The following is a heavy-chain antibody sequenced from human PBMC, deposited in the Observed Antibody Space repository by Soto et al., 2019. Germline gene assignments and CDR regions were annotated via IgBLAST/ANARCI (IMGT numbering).Heavy chain of an antibody. J-gene: IGHJ5*02. CDR2: IYYTGNT. CDR1: GDSIRSGGYY. CDR3: ARGITSQSSWFDP. Sequence: QVQLQESGPGLVKPSQTLSLTCTVSGDSIRSGGYYWSWIRQHPGKGLEWIGYIYYTGNTYYNPSHKSRLTISLDTSKNQFSLNLRSVTAADTAVYYCARGITSQSSWFDPWGQGTLVTVSS. D-gene: IGHD3-10*01. V-gene: IGHV4-31*03.